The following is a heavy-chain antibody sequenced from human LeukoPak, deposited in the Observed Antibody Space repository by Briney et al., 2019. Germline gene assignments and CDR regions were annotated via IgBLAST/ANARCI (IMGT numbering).Heavy chain of an antibody. CDR3: ARDHFIVVGPAAGAFDI. CDR1: GFTLSTYW. J-gene: IGHJ3*02. V-gene: IGHV3-7*01. Sequence: GGSLRLSCAASGFTLSTYWMSWVRQAPGKGLEWVANIKQDGNEKFYVDSVKGRFTISRDNAKNSLYLQLNSLRAEDTAVYYCARDHFIVVGPAAGAFDIWGQGTMVTVSS. CDR2: IKQDGNEK. D-gene: IGHD2-2*01.